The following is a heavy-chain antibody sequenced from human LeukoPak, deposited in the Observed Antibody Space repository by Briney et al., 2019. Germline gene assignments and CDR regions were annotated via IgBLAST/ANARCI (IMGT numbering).Heavy chain of an antibody. CDR3: ARDTKDCSGGSCYGGGFDY. V-gene: IGHV1-18*01. Sequence: ASVKVSCKASGYTFTSYGISWVRQAPGQGREWMGWTSAYNGNTNYAQKLQGRVTMTTDTSTSTAYMELRSLRSDDTAVYYCARDTKDCSGGSCYGGGFDYWGQGTLVTVSS. J-gene: IGHJ4*02. CDR1: GYTFTSYG. D-gene: IGHD2-15*01. CDR2: TSAYNGNT.